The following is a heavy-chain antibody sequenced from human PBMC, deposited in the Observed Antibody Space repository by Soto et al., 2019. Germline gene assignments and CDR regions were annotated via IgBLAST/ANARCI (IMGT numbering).Heavy chain of an antibody. CDR2: IIPIFGTA. V-gene: IGHV1-69*13. Sequence: SVKVSCKASGGTFSSYAISWVRQAPGQGLEWMGGIIPIFGTANYAQKFQGRVTITADESTSTAYMELSSLRSEDTAVYYCARASAARNSIYYYYGMDVWGQGTTVTVS. CDR3: ARASAARNSIYYYYGMDV. D-gene: IGHD6-6*01. J-gene: IGHJ6*02. CDR1: GGTFSSYA.